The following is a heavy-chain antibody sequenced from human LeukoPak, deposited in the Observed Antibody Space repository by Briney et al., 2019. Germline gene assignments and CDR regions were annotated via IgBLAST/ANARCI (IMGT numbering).Heavy chain of an antibody. V-gene: IGHV3-74*01. Sequence: GGPLRLSCAASGFTFDDYAMHWVRQAPGKGLVWVSRINTDGSSTSYADSVKGRFTISRDNAKNTLYLQMNSLRAEDTAVYYCAKDGITIFGVARYYFDYWGQGTLVTVSS. CDR3: AKDGITIFGVARYYFDY. CDR1: GFTFDDYA. CDR2: INTDGSST. J-gene: IGHJ4*02. D-gene: IGHD3-3*01.